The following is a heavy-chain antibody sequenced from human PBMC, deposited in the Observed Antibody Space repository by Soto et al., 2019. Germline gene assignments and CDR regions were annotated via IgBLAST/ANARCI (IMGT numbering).Heavy chain of an antibody. V-gene: IGHV1-69*01. Sequence: SSVQVSCKASGATFSIHGFSWVRQAPGQGPEWIGGIIPILTTPNYAQKFQGRVTIVADESTTTVYMELSSLKFEDTAVYYCANSVCLAQTGEAGMYVWG. J-gene: IGHJ6*02. CDR3: ANSVCLAQTGEAGMYV. CDR2: IIPILTTP. D-gene: IGHD2-8*02. CDR1: GATFSIHG.